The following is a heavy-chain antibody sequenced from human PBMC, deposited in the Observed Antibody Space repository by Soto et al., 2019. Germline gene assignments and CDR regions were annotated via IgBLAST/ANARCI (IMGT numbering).Heavy chain of an antibody. Sequence: PSQTLSLTCTVSGGSFRSGDYYWSWVRQPAGKGLEWIGYIYYTGSTFNNPSLKSRVSISIDTSKTQFSLKLSSVTAADTAVYYCARIHFGDEPSYYYYGMDVWGQGTTVT. CDR1: GGSFRSGDYY. D-gene: IGHD4-17*01. J-gene: IGHJ6*02. CDR3: ARIHFGDEPSYYYYGMDV. CDR2: IYYTGST. V-gene: IGHV4-30-4*01.